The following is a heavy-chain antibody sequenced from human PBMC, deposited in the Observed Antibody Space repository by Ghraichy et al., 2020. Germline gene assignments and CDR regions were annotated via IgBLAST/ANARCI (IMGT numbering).Heavy chain of an antibody. CDR1: GFNFSTYP. CDR3: GRQGIDY. V-gene: IGHV3-30*14. CDR2: ISFDGSTK. Sequence: RSLRLSCAASGFNFSTYPMFWVRQAPGKGLEWVALISFDGSTKYYGDSVKGRFSVSRDNSKNTLFLQMSSLRAEDTAVYFCGRQGIDYWGQGTLVTVSS. D-gene: IGHD3-10*01. J-gene: IGHJ4*02.